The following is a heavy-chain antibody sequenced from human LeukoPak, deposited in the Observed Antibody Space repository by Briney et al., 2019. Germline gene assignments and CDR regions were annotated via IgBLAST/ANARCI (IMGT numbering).Heavy chain of an antibody. CDR1: GFTFSSYW. CDR2: INNDGSST. Sequence: GGSLRLSCAASGFTFSSYWMHWVRQAPGKGLVWVSRINNDGSSTSYADSVKGRFTISRDNAKNTLYLQMNSLKTEDTAVYYCTTGDIVATITGPPYYYYGMDVWGQGTTVTVSS. V-gene: IGHV3-74*01. CDR3: TTGDIVATITGPPYYYYGMDV. J-gene: IGHJ6*02. D-gene: IGHD5-12*01.